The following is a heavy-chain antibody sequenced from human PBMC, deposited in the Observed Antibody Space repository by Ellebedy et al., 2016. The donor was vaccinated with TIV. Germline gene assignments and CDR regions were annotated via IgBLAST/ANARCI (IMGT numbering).Heavy chain of an antibody. CDR1: GYTFTSYG. J-gene: IGHJ6*02. CDR3: ARGVAVVPSGFYAMDV. D-gene: IGHD2-2*01. V-gene: IGHV1-69*13. Sequence: AASVKVSCKTSGYTFTSYGVSWVRQAPGQGLEWMGAIIPIFGTTRYTQEFQGRVTITADESTSTAYMELSSLRSEDTAVYYCARGVAVVPSGFYAMDVWGQGTTVTVSS. CDR2: IIPIFGTT.